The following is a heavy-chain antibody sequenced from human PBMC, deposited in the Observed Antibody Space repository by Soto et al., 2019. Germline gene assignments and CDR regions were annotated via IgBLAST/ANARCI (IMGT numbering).Heavy chain of an antibody. CDR1: RNTFTNYW. CDR3: ERSCSSGWNNPPHFYGLDV. CDR2: IYPDDSTT. D-gene: IGHD6-19*01. Sequence: PAESLKISCKVSRNTFTNYWIGWGREMPGKGLEWMGIIYPDDSTTRYSPSLKGQFTMSADKSISTAYLQWSSLRASDTAMYYCERSCSSGWNNPPHFYGLDVWGPGTTVTVYS. J-gene: IGHJ6*02. V-gene: IGHV5-51*01.